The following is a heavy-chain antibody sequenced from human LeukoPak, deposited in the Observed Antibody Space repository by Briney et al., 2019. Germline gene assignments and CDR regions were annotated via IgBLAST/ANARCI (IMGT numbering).Heavy chain of an antibody. CDR1: GFTFSSYA. V-gene: IGHV3-64D*09. CDR2: ISSNGGST. Sequence: GGSLRLSCSASGFTFSSYAMHWVRQAPGKGLEYVSAISSNGGSTYYAGSVKGRFTISRDNSKNTLYLQMSSLRAEDTAVYYCVKGSTPRFDYYGMDVWGQGTTVTVSS. J-gene: IGHJ6*02. CDR3: VKGSTPRFDYYGMDV. D-gene: IGHD3-10*01.